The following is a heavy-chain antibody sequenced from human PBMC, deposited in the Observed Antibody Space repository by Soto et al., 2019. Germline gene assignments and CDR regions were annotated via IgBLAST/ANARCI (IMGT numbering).Heavy chain of an antibody. Sequence: TGGSLRLSCAASGFTFSSYAMHWVRQAPGKGLEYVSAISSNGGSTYYANSVKGRVTITRDTSATTTYMELSSLRFEDTAVFYCARDQIGGSPFDYWGQGTQVTVSS. J-gene: IGHJ4*02. CDR1: GFTFSSYA. CDR2: ISSNGGST. CDR3: ARDQIGGSPFDY. D-gene: IGHD1-26*01. V-gene: IGHV3-64*01.